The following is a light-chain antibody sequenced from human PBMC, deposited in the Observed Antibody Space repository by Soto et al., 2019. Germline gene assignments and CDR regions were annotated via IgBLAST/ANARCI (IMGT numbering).Light chain of an antibody. J-gene: IGKJ1*01. Sequence: EIVLTQSPGTLSLSPGERATLSCRASQSVSSSYLAWYQQKPGQAPRLLIYGASSRATGIPDRFSGSGSGTDFTLTISRLEPEDFAVYYCQPYGSSPQTLGQGTKVEIK. V-gene: IGKV3-20*01. CDR2: GAS. CDR3: QPYGSSPQT. CDR1: QSVSSSY.